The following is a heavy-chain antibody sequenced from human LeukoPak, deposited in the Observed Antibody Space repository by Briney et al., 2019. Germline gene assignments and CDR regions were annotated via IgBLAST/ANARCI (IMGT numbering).Heavy chain of an antibody. CDR2: IYSGGST. V-gene: IGHV3-53*01. CDR1: GFTVSSNY. CDR3: ARALTWFGMNAFDI. J-gene: IGHJ3*02. D-gene: IGHD3-10*01. Sequence: GGSLRLSCAASGFTVSSNYMSWVRQAPGKGLEWVSVIYSGGSTYYADSVKGRFTISRDNSKNTLYLQMNSLGAEDTAVYYCARALTWFGMNAFDIWGQGTMVTVSS.